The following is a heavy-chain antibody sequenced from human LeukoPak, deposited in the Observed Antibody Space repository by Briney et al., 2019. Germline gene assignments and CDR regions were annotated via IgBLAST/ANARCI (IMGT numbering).Heavy chain of an antibody. D-gene: IGHD3-10*01. CDR3: AKLGSHSPDY. Sequence: GSLRLSCAASGFTFSSYGMHWVRQAPGKGLEWVAFIRYDGSNKYYADSVKGRFTISRDNSKNTVYLQMNSLRAEDTAVYYCAKLGSHSPDYWGQGTLVTVSS. J-gene: IGHJ4*02. V-gene: IGHV3-30*02. CDR1: GFTFSSYG. CDR2: IRYDGSNK.